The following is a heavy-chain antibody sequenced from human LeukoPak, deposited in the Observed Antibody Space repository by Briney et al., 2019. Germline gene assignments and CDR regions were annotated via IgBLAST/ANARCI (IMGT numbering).Heavy chain of an antibody. D-gene: IGHD3-16*02. V-gene: IGHV3-66*02. J-gene: IGHJ4*02. CDR3: ARDRHRGNFDY. CDR2: IYSGGST. Sequence: PGGYLRLSCAASGFTVSSNYMSWVRQAPGKGLEWVSVIYSGGSTYYADSVKGRFTISRDNSKNTLYLQMNSLRAEDTAVYYCARDRHRGNFDYWSQGTLVTVSS. CDR1: GFTVSSNY.